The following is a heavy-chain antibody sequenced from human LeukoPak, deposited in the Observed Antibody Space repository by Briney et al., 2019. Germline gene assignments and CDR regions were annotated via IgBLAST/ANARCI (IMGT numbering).Heavy chain of an antibody. CDR1: GDSVSSNSAA. Sequence: SQTLSLTCAISGDSVSSNSAAWNWTRQSPSRGLEWLRRTYYRSKWYNDYAVSVKSRITINPYTSKNQFSLQLNSVTPEDTAVYYCARGYSYGYYYYYGMDVWGQGTTVTVSS. CDR3: ARGYSYGYYYYYGMDV. V-gene: IGHV6-1*01. D-gene: IGHD5-18*01. J-gene: IGHJ6*02. CDR2: TYYRSKWYN.